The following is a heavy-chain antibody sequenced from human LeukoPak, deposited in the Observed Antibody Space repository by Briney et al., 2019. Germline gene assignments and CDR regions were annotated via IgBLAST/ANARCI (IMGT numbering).Heavy chain of an antibody. CDR2: ISYDGSNK. V-gene: IGHV3-30*18. D-gene: IGHD5-18*01. Sequence: GRSLRLSCAASGFTFSSYGMHWVRQAPGKGLEGVAVISYDGSNKHYADSVKGRFTISRDNSKNTLYLQMSSLRAEDTAVYYCAKDLGSGIQLWGFFDYWGQGTLVTVSS. CDR1: GFTFSSYG. CDR3: AKDLGSGIQLWGFFDY. J-gene: IGHJ4*02.